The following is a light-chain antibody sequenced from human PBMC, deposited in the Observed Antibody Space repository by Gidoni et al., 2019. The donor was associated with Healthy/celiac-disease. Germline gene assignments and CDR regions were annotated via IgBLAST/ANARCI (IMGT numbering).Light chain of an antibody. V-gene: IGLV2-14*03. Sequence: QSALTQPASVSGSPGQSITISCPVTSSDVGGYNYVSWYQQHPGKAPKLMIYDVSNRPSGVSNRFSGSKSGNTASLTISGLQAEDEADYYCSSYTSSSTLGYVFGTGTKVTVL. CDR3: SSYTSSSTLGYV. J-gene: IGLJ1*01. CDR1: SSDVGGYNY. CDR2: DVS.